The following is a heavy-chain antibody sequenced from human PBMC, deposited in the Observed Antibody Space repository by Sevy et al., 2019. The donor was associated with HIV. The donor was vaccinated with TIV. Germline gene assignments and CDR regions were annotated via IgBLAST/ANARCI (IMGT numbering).Heavy chain of an antibody. D-gene: IGHD3-16*01. CDR1: GGSIRSTSHY. CDR3: TRFSNHVVLMLTPSPRWGFDL. CDR2: VYYSGKT. J-gene: IGHJ3*01. V-gene: IGHV4-39*01. Sequence: SETLSLTCTVSGGSIRSTSHYWGWIRQSPGKGLEWIGSVYYSGKTNYGWSLRSRLTMSADTSKNQFSMKLSSVTATDTAVYYCTRFSNHVVLMLTPSPRWGFDLWGQGTRVTVSS.